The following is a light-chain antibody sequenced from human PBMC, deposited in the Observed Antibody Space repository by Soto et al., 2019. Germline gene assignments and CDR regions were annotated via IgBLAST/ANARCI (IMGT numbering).Light chain of an antibody. Sequence: NFMLTQPHSGSESPGKTVTISCTRSSCSIASNYVQWYQQRPGSAPTTVIYEDNQRPSGVPDRFSGSIDSSSNSASLTISGLKTEDEADYYCKSYDRSNTYVFGTGSKDTVL. CDR2: EDN. CDR1: SCSIASNY. V-gene: IGLV6-57*04. J-gene: IGLJ1*01. CDR3: KSYDRSNTYV.